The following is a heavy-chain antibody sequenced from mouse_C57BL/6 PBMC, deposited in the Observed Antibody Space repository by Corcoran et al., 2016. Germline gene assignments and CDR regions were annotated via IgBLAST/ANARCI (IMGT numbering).Heavy chain of an antibody. D-gene: IGHD1-1*01. CDR2: INTYSGVP. CDR3: ARPVYYGSSPGYFDV. Sequence: QIQLVQSGPELKKPGETVKISCKASGYTFTTYGMSWVKQAPGKGLKWMGWINTYSGVPTYADDFKGRFAFSLETSASTAYLQINNLKNEDTATYFCARPVYYGSSPGYFDVWGTGTTVTVSS. CDR1: GYTFTTYG. J-gene: IGHJ1*03. V-gene: IGHV9-3*01.